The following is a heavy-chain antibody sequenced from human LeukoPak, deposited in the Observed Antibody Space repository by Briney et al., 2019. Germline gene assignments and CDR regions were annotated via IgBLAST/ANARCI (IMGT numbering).Heavy chain of an antibody. CDR2: IYYSGST. CDR1: GGSISSSSYY. Sequence: KPSETLSLTCTVSGGSISSSSYYWGWIRQPPGKGLEWIGSIYYSGSTYYNPSLKSRVTISVDTSKNQFSLKLSSVTAADTAVYFWAKIPYDILTGYQSDYWGQGTLVTVSS. V-gene: IGHV4-39*01. D-gene: IGHD3-9*01. CDR3: AKIPYDILTGYQSDY. J-gene: IGHJ4*02.